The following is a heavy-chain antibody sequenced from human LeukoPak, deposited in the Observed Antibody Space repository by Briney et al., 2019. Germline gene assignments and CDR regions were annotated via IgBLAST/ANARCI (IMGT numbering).Heavy chain of an antibody. V-gene: IGHV1-69*05. CDR3: ANQHSGGLNDL. CDR2: IIPIFGTA. Sequence: ASVKVSCKASGGTFSSYAISWVRQAPGQGLEWMGRIIPIFGTANYAQKFQGRVTITTDESTSTAYMELSSLRSEDTAVYCCANQHSGGLNDLWGQGTLVTVSS. CDR1: GGTFSSYA. J-gene: IGHJ4*02. D-gene: IGHD2-15*01.